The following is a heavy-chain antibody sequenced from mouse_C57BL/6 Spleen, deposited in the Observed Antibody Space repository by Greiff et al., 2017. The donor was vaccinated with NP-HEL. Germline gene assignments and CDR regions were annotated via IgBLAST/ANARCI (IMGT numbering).Heavy chain of an antibody. CDR3: ARGNYVGYYAMDY. Sequence: QVQLQQPGAELVKPGASVKLSCKASGYTFTSYWVHWVKQRPGQGLEWIGMIHPNSGSTNYNEKFKSKATLTVDKSSSTAYMQLSSLTSEDSAVYYCARGNYVGYYAMDYWGQGTSVTVSS. D-gene: IGHD2-1*01. CDR2: IHPNSGST. V-gene: IGHV1-64*01. CDR1: GYTFTSYW. J-gene: IGHJ4*01.